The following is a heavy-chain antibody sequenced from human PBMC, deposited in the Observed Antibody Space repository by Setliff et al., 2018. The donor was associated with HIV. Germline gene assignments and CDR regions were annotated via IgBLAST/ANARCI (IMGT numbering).Heavy chain of an antibody. Sequence: GGSLRLSCAGSGFTFNKYGMHWVRQAPGKGLEWVAVISYDGSYKDYTDSVKGRFTVSRDNSGNTLYLQMNSLRAEDTAVYYCAKVSVTSWYGPPLDYWGQGVLVTVSS. CDR2: ISYDGSYK. J-gene: IGHJ4*02. CDR1: GFTFNKYG. CDR3: AKVSVTSWYGPPLDY. V-gene: IGHV3-30*18. D-gene: IGHD6-13*01.